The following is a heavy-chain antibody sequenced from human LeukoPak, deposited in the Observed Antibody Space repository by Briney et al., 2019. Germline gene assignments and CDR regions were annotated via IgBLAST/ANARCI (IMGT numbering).Heavy chain of an antibody. D-gene: IGHD6-6*01. CDR2: IKKDGSEK. CDR3: ARGGAARPDF. J-gene: IGHJ4*02. Sequence: GGSLRLSCTASGFTFSSYWMSWVRQAPGKGLEWVANIKKDGSEKKYVDSVKGRFTISRDNAKNSLYLQMNSLRVEDTAVYYCARGGAARPDFWGQGTLVTVSS. CDR1: GFTFSSYW. V-gene: IGHV3-7*01.